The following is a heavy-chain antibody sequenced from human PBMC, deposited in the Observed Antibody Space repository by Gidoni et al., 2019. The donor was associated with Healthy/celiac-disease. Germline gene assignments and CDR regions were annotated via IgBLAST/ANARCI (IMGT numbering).Heavy chain of an antibody. CDR1: GGSLSSSSYY. CDR2: IYYSGST. V-gene: IGHV4-39*01. CDR3: ASEEDYYDSSGYYPAFDY. Sequence: QLQLQESGPGLVKPSEPLSLTCTVSGGSLSSSSYYWGWIRQPPGKGLEWIGSIYYSGSTYYNPSRKSRVTISVDTSKNQFSLKLSSVTAADTAVYYWASEEDYYDSSGYYPAFDYWGQGTLVTVSS. J-gene: IGHJ4*02. D-gene: IGHD3-22*01.